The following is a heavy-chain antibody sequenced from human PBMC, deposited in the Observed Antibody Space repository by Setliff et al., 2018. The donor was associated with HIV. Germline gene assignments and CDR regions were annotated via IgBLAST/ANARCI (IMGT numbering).Heavy chain of an antibody. J-gene: IGHJ4*02. D-gene: IGHD4-17*01. CDR1: GAPITSHY. Sequence: SETLSLTCTVSGAPITSHYWSWIRQSPGRELEWIGYIYSTGSTNYNPSLQSRVSISMDASKNKFSLKVTSVTPADTAAYYCAKGAGFYGDYTFDYWGQGNLVTVSS. CDR2: IYSTGST. CDR3: AKGAGFYGDYTFDY. V-gene: IGHV4-59*11.